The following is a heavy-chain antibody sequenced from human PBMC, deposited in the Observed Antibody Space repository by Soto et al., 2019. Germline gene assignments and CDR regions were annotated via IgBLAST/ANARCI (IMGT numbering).Heavy chain of an antibody. CDR3: AKDRVGTTIKYGMDV. D-gene: IGHD3-10*01. Sequence: EVPLLESGGGLVQPGGSLRLSCAVSGFTFSSYAMSWVRQAPGKGLEWVSATSGNGGNTQYADSVKGRFAISRDNSKNTLYLQMNSLRAEDTAVYYCAKDRVGTTIKYGMDVWGQGTTVTVSS. J-gene: IGHJ6*02. V-gene: IGHV3-23*01. CDR1: GFTFSSYA. CDR2: TSGNGGNT.